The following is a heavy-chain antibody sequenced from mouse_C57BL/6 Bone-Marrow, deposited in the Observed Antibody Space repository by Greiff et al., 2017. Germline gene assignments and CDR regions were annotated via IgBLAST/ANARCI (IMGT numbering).Heavy chain of an antibody. D-gene: IGHD1-1*01. Sequence: EVKLMESGPELVKPGASVKISCKASGYSFTDYNMNWVKQSNGKSLEWIGVINPNYGTTSYNQKFKGKATLTVDQSSSTAYMQLNSLTSEDSAVYYCARGRASHYGWFAYWGQGTLVTVSA. CDR3: ARGRASHYGWFAY. CDR1: GYSFTDYN. CDR2: INPNYGTT. V-gene: IGHV1-39*01. J-gene: IGHJ3*01.